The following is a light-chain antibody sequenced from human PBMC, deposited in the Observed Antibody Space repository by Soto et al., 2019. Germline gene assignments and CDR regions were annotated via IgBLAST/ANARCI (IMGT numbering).Light chain of an antibody. CDR2: GAS. J-gene: IGKJ1*01. V-gene: IGKV3-20*01. Sequence: EIVLTQSPGTVSLSPVERTTLSGRASQSISRYLAWYQQKPGQGPRLLIYGASSRATGTPDRFSGSGSGTDFTLTINRLEPEDFALYYCQQYGSSPPTFGQGTKVDIK. CDR1: QSISRY. CDR3: QQYGSSPPT.